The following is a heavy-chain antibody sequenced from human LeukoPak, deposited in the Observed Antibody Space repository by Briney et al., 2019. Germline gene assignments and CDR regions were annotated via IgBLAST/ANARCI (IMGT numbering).Heavy chain of an antibody. D-gene: IGHD3-22*01. CDR1: GFTFSSYA. CDR2: ISFDGSNK. Sequence: GGSLRLSCAASGFTFSSYAMHWVRQAPGKGLEWVAVISFDGSNKYYADSVKGRFTISRDNSKNTLYLQMNSLRTEDTALYYCARSRGDNNGYPSHFDYWGQGTLVTVSS. J-gene: IGHJ4*02. CDR3: ARSRGDNNGYPSHFDY. V-gene: IGHV3-30-3*01.